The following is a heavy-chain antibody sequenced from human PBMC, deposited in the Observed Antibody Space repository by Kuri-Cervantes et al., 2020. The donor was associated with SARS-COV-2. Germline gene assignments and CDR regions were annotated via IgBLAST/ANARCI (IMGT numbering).Heavy chain of an antibody. CDR1: GGSIGSYY. CDR2: IYYSGST. J-gene: IGHJ5*02. V-gene: IGHV4-59*01. Sequence: GSLRLSCTVSGGSIGSYYWSWIRQPPGKGLEWIGYIYYSGSTNYNPSLKSRVTISVDTSKNQFSLKLSSVTAAATAVYYCARHDYDFWSGSIGWFDPWGQGTLVTVSS. CDR3: ARHDYDFWSGSIGWFDP. D-gene: IGHD3-3*01.